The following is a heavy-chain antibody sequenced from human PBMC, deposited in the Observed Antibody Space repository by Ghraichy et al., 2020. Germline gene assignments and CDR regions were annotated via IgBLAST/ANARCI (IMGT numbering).Heavy chain of an antibody. D-gene: IGHD2-21*02. CDR2: IIPIFGTA. V-gene: IGHV1-69*13. CDR3: AREGYCGGDCYNYYYGMDV. J-gene: IGHJ6*02. CDR1: GGTFSSYA. Sequence: SVKVSCKASGGTFSSYAISWVRQAPGQGLEWMGGIIPIFGTANYAQKFQGRVTITADESTSTAYMELSSLRSEDTAVYYCAREGYCGGDCYNYYYGMDVWGQGTTVTVSS.